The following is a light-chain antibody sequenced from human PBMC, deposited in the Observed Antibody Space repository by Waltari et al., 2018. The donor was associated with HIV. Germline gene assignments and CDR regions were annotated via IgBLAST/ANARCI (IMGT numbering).Light chain of an antibody. V-gene: IGLV2-18*02. CDR3: SSYTSRNTGV. J-gene: IGLJ3*02. Sequence: QSALTQPPSVSGSPGQSVTISFTGTSSDVGYYNRVSWYQQPPDPAPKLMMFEVSNRPSGVPERVSGSKSDTTASLTISGLQAEDDADYYCSSYTSRNTGVFGGGTKLTVL. CDR1: SSDVGYYNR. CDR2: EVS.